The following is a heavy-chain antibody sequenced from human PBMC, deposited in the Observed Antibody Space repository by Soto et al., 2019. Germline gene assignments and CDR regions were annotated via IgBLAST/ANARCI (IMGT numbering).Heavy chain of an antibody. CDR1: GGSISSGGYY. J-gene: IGHJ5*01. Sequence: SETLSLTCTVSGGSISSGGYYWSWIRQHPGKGLEWIGYIYHSGSPHHTPSLKSRVTMSVDTSKTQFSLKLSSVTGADTGVYYCARSVFPWGQGTLGTVSS. CDR2: IYHSGSP. D-gene: IGHD3-10*02. V-gene: IGHV4-31*03. CDR3: ARSVFP.